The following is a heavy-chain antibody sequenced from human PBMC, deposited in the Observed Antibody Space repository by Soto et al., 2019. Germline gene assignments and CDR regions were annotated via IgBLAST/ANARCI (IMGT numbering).Heavy chain of an antibody. V-gene: IGHV4-39*07. CDR3: ARDGYSRYAFDI. Sequence: PSETLSLTCTVSGGSISSSSYYWGWIRQPPGKGLEWIGSIYYSGSTYYNPSLKSRVTISVDTSKNQFSLKLSSVTAADTAVYYCARDGYSRYAFDIWGQGTMVTVSS. J-gene: IGHJ3*02. CDR2: IYYSGST. D-gene: IGHD4-4*01. CDR1: GGSISSSSYY.